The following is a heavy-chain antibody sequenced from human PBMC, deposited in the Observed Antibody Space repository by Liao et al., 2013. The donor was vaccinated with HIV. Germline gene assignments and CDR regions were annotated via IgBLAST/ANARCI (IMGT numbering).Heavy chain of an antibody. CDR2: IYHTGST. D-gene: IGHD3-10*01. CDR1: GGSISSSGYS. Sequence: QLQLQESGSGLVKPSQTLSLTCAVSGGSISSSGYSLSWIRQPPGKGLEWIGYIYHTGSTYYNPSLKSRVTISVDRSKNQVSLKLSSVTAADTAVYYCARGEVREAFDIWGQGTMVTVSS. J-gene: IGHJ3*02. V-gene: IGHV4-30-2*01. CDR3: ARGEVREAFDI.